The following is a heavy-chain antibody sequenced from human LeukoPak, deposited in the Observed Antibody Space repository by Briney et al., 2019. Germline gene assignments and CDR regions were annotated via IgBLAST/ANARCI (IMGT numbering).Heavy chain of an antibody. Sequence: ASVKVSCEASGYTFTSYYMHWVRQAPGQGLEWMGIINPSGGSTSYAQKFQGRVTMTRDTSTSTVYMELSSLRSEDTAVYYCARVGNGRDWYFDLWGRGTLVTVSS. CDR3: ARVGNGRDWYFDL. CDR1: GYTFTSYY. V-gene: IGHV1-46*01. D-gene: IGHD4-23*01. J-gene: IGHJ2*01. CDR2: INPSGGST.